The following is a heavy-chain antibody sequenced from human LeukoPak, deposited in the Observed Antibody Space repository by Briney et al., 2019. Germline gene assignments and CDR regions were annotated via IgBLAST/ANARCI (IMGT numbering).Heavy chain of an antibody. V-gene: IGHV3-49*04. Sequence: GGSLRLSCTASGFTFGDYAMSWVRQAPGKGPEWVGFIRRKANGGTTEYAASVKGRFTISRDDSKSIAYLQMNSLKTEDTAVYYCTSGLYYDSWSDLFDYWGREPWSPSPQ. CDR3: TSGLYYDSWSDLFDY. CDR2: IRRKANGGTT. D-gene: IGHD3-3*01. J-gene: IGHJ4*02. CDR1: GFTFGDYA.